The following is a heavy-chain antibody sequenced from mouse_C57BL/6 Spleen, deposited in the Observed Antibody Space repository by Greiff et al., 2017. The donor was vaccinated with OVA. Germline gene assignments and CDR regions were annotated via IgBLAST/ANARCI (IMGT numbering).Heavy chain of an antibody. CDR3: ARGVYGIEYFDY. J-gene: IGHJ2*01. V-gene: IGHV1-18*01. CDR2: INPNNGGT. CDR1: GYTFTDYN. Sequence: VQLQQSGPELVKPGASVKIPCKASGYTFTDYNMDWVKQSHGKSLEWIGDINPNNGGTIYNQKFKGKATLTVDKSCSTAYMELRSLTSEDTAVYYCARGVYGIEYFDYWGQGTTLTVSS. D-gene: IGHD1-1*01.